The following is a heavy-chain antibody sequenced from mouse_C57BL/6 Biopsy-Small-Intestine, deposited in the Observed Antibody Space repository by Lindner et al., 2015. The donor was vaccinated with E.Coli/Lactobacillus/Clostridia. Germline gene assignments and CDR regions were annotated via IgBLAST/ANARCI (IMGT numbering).Heavy chain of an antibody. J-gene: IGHJ4*01. CDR3: ARDLTPYYGSGSYSSLGFDP. D-gene: IGHD2-2*01. CDR2: IIPFFGTP. CDR1: GGTFSSYP. V-gene: IGHV1-69*02. Sequence: SVKVSCKASGGTFSSYPISWVRQAPGQGLEWMGGIIPFFGTPNYAQKFQGRVTITADESTSTAYMELSSLRSEDTAVYYCARDLTPYYGSGSYSSLGFDPWGQGTLVTVSS.